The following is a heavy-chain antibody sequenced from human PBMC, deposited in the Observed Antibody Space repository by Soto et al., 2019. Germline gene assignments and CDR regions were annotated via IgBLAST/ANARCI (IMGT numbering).Heavy chain of an antibody. CDR3: ARDRRYDPPAYYCYALSGLAV. Sequence: QVQLVQSGAEVKKPGASVTVSCTASGYTFIDYYMHWVRQAPGQGLEWMGWINPSSGGTEYSQKFQGRVAMTRDTSIRLVYLDLSRLKSDDTARYYCARDRRYDPPAYYCYALSGLAVWGQGTRVTVSS. V-gene: IGHV1-2*02. CDR2: INPSSGGT. D-gene: IGHD1-26*01. J-gene: IGHJ6*02. CDR1: GYTFIDYY.